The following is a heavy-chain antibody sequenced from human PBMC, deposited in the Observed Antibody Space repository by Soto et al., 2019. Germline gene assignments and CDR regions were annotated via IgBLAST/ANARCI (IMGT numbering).Heavy chain of an antibody. Sequence: GASVKVSCKASGYTFITYFMHWVRQAPGQGLEWMGAINPSRGTTTYAQKFQDRVTMTRDTSASTVYMELSSLRSEDTAIYYCARSYISSSYWFDPWGKGTLVTVSS. CDR2: INPSRGTT. J-gene: IGHJ5*02. CDR3: ARSYISSSYWFDP. CDR1: GYTFITYF. D-gene: IGHD6-6*01. V-gene: IGHV1-46*03.